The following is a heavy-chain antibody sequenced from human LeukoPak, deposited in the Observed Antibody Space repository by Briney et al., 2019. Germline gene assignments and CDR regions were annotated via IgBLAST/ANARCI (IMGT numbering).Heavy chain of an antibody. V-gene: IGHV1-18*01. J-gene: IGHJ3*02. CDR3: ARGRDDYGDYDAFDI. CDR1: GYTFTSYG. D-gene: IGHD4-17*01. Sequence: ASVTVSCKASGYTFTSYGISWVRQAPGQGLEWMGWISAYNGNTNYAQKLQGRVTMTTDTSTSTAYMELRSLRSDDTAVYYCARGRDDYGDYDAFDIWGQGTMVTVSS. CDR2: ISAYNGNT.